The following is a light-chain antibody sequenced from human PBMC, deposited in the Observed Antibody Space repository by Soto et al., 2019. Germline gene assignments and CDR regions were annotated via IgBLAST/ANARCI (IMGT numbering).Light chain of an antibody. V-gene: IGKV3-15*01. CDR3: QHFNNWPPELT. Sequence: ELVMTQSPATLSVSPGERATLSCRASQSITNNLAWYQQRPGQAPRLLIYGASTRATGVPARFSGSGSGTEFTLTISSLQSEDLATYYCQHFNNWPPELTFGGGTKVEIK. CDR2: GAS. J-gene: IGKJ4*01. CDR1: QSITNN.